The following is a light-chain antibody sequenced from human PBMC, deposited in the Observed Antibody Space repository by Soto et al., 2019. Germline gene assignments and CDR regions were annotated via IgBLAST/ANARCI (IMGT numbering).Light chain of an antibody. V-gene: IGKV3-15*01. CDR2: AAS. CDR1: ESVTSS. CDR3: QQYGSSLFT. J-gene: IGKJ3*01. Sequence: EIVMTQSPATLSVSPGDRATLSCRASESVTSSLAWYQQKPGQPPRLLIYAASTRATDVPARFSGGGSETEFTLTISSLQSEDFAVYYCQQYGSSLFTFGPGTKVDFK.